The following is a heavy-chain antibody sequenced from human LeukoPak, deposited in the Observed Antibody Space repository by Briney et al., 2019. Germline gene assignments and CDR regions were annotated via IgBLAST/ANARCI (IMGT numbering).Heavy chain of an antibody. CDR2: INPNSGGT. D-gene: IGHD3-10*01. CDR3: ARWIFGEFDAFDI. Sequence: ASVKVSCKASGYTFTSYYIHWVRQAPGQGLEWMGWINPNSGGTNYAQKFQGRVTMTRDTSISTDYMELSRLRSDDTAVYYCARWIFGEFDAFDIWGQGTMVTVSS. CDR1: GYTFTSYY. J-gene: IGHJ3*02. V-gene: IGHV1-2*02.